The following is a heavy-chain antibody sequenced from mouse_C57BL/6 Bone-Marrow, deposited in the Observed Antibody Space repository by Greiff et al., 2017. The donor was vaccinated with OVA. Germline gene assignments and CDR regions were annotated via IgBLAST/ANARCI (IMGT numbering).Heavy chain of an antibody. Sequence: VHVKQSGPELVKPGASVKISCKASGYSFTDYNMNWVKQSNGKSLEWIGVINPNYGTTSYNQKFKGKATLTVDQSSSTAYMQLNSLTSEDSAVYYCAREYGNYLFFYAMDYWGQGTSVTVSS. J-gene: IGHJ4*01. CDR2: INPNYGTT. CDR3: AREYGNYLFFYAMDY. V-gene: IGHV1-39*01. D-gene: IGHD2-1*01. CDR1: GYSFTDYN.